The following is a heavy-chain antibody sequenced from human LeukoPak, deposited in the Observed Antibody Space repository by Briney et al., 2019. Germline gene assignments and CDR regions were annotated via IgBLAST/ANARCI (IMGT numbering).Heavy chain of an antibody. D-gene: IGHD5-18*01. CDR3: AKDTAMAYYFDY. CDR1: GFTFSNYA. V-gene: IGHV3-23*01. Sequence: QPGGSLRLSCAASGFTFSNYAMRWVRQAPGKGLEWVSGISGSGDSTYYADSVKGRFTISRDNSKNTLYLQMNGLRAEDTAVYYCAKDTAMAYYFDYWGQGTLVTVSS. J-gene: IGHJ4*02. CDR2: ISGSGDST.